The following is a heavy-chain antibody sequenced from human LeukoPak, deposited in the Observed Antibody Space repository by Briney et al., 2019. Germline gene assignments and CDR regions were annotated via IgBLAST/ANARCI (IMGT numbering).Heavy chain of an antibody. CDR2: IGSDGKS. J-gene: IGHJ4*02. CDR1: GFTFSSYA. Sequence: PGGSLRLSCAASGFTFSSYAMSWVRQAPGNGLEWVSAIGSDGKSYYTGSVKGRFTISRDNSKNTLYLQMNSLRTEDTAAYYCAKDLRAYSYNYVGFDYWGQGTLVTVSS. V-gene: IGHV3-23*01. D-gene: IGHD3-16*01. CDR3: AKDLRAYSYNYVGFDY.